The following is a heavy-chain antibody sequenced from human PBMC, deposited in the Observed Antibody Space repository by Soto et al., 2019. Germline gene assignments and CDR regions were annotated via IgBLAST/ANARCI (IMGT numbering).Heavy chain of an antibody. Sequence: PSETLSLTCTVSGGSISSYHLSWIRQPPGKGLEWIGYIYYSGSTNYNPSLKSRVTISVDTSKNQFSLKLSSVTAADTAVYYCARGVSPGIAARWGQGTLVTVSS. CDR3: ARGVSPGIAAR. CDR2: IYYSGST. CDR1: GGSISSYH. J-gene: IGHJ4*02. V-gene: IGHV4-59*01. D-gene: IGHD6-6*01.